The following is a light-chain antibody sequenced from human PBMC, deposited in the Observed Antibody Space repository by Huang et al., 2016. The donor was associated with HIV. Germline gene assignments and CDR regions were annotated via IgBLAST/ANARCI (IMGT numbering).Light chain of an antibody. J-gene: IGKJ2*01. V-gene: IGKV3-15*01. Sequence: EVVMTQSPATLSVSPGERVTLSCRASQSVSSNLGWYQQKPGQPPRLLIYGTSTRATGIPARFSGSGSGTEFTLTISSLQSEDFAVYYCHQYNNWYPYTFGQGTKLEIK. CDR3: HQYNNWYPYT. CDR2: GTS. CDR1: QSVSSN.